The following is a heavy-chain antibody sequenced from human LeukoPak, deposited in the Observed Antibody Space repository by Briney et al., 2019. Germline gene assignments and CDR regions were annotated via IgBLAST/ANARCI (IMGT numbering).Heavy chain of an antibody. CDR2: INHSGST. Sequence: SETLSLTCAVYGGSFSGYYWSWIRQPPGEGLEWIGEINHSGSTNYNPSLKSRVTISVDTSKNQFSLKLSSVTAADTAVYHCARIPQFYFDYWGQGTLVTVSS. CDR1: GGSFSGYY. J-gene: IGHJ4*02. D-gene: IGHD5-24*01. CDR3: ARIPQFYFDY. V-gene: IGHV4-34*01.